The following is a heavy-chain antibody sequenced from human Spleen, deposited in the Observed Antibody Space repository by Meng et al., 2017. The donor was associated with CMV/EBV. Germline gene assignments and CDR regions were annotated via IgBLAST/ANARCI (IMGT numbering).Heavy chain of an antibody. J-gene: IGHJ4*02. CDR2: IRGSGGST. CDR1: GFTFSNYA. CDR3: ARDILTKFDY. D-gene: IGHD3-9*01. V-gene: IGHV3-23*01. Sequence: GESLKISGAASGFTFSNYAMSWVGQAPGKGLEWVSGIRGSGGSTSYADSVRGRFTISRDNSKNTPYLQTNSLRAEDTAVYYCARDILTKFDYWGQGTLVTVSS.